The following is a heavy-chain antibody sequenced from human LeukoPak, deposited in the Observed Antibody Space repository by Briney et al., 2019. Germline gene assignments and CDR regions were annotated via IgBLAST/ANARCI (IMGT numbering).Heavy chain of an antibody. CDR2: INHSGST. CDR1: GGSFSGYY. Sequence: SETLSLTCAVYGGSFSGYYWSWIRQPPGKGLEWIGEINHSGSTNYNPSLKSRVTISVETSKNPFSLKPSSVTAADTAVYYCARRIVVVPAARSCWFDPCGQGTLVTVSS. CDR3: ARRIVVVPAARSCWFDP. V-gene: IGHV4-34*01. J-gene: IGHJ5*02. D-gene: IGHD2-2*01.